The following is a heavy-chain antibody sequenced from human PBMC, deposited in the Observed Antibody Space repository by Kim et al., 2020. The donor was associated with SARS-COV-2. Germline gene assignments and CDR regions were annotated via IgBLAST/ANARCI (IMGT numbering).Heavy chain of an antibody. CDR3: ARGPNYSPFDY. CDR2: I. V-gene: IGHV3-11*04. J-gene: IGHJ4*02. D-gene: IGHD4-4*01. Sequence: IYYAVSVEGRFTISRDNDKNSLYLQMNSLRAEDTAVYYCARGPNYSPFDYWGQGTLVTVSS.